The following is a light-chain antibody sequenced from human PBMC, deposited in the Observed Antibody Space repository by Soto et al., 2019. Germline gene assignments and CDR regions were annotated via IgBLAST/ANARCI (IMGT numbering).Light chain of an antibody. CDR1: SSDVGGYNY. V-gene: IGLV2-14*01. J-gene: IGLJ1*01. CDR3: SSYTSSSTYV. CDR2: EVS. Sequence: QSGLTQPASVSGTPEQSITISCTGTSSDVGGYNYVSWYQQHPGKAPKLMIYEVSNRPSGVSNRFSGSKSGNTASLTISGLQAEDEADYYCSSYTSSSTYVFGTGTKVTVL.